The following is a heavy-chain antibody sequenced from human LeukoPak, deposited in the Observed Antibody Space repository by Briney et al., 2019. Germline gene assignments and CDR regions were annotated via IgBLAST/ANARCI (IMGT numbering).Heavy chain of an antibody. CDR2: IYYTGST. Sequence: SETLSLTCTVSGGSISRDFWSWIRQPPGKGLEWIGYIYYTGSTNYNPSLKSRVTISLDTSKNQFSLRLSSVTAADTAVYYCASGYGDYWFDPWGQGTLVTVSS. CDR1: GGSISRDF. V-gene: IGHV4-59*01. D-gene: IGHD4-17*01. CDR3: ASGYGDYWFDP. J-gene: IGHJ5*02.